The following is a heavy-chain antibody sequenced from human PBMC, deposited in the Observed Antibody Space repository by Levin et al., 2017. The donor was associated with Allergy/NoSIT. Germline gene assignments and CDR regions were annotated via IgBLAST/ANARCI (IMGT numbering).Heavy chain of an antibody. V-gene: IGHV3-30*18. CDR3: AKDLGVYGSGSYNYMDV. CDR2: ISYHGSNK. Sequence: GSLRLSCAASGFTFNTYAMHWVRQAPGKGLEWVAVISYHGSNKYYADSVKGRFSVSRDNSKNTLYLQMNSLRAEDSAVYYCAKDLGVYGSGSYNYMDVWGKGTTVTVSS. J-gene: IGHJ6*03. CDR1: GFTFNTYA. D-gene: IGHD3-10*01.